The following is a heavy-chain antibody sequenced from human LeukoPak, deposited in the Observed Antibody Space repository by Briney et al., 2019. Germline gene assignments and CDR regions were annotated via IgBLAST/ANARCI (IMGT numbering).Heavy chain of an antibody. V-gene: IGHV4-39*07. CDR2: IYSSGST. J-gene: IGHJ3*02. D-gene: IGHD3-10*01. CDR1: GASISSGSNY. Sequence: SETLSLTCSVSGASISSGSNYWGWVRQPPGKTLEWIGSIYSSGSTYYNPSLKSRVIIIIGTPKNHFSLTLSSVTAADTAVYYCARSDGYGLVGIWGQGTMVTVSS. CDR3: ARSDGYGLVGI.